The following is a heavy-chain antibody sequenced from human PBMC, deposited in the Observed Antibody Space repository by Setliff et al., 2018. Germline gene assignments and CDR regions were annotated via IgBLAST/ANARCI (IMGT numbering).Heavy chain of an antibody. CDR1: GYTFTSYA. CDR3: ARDISAAVPAAILYY. CDR2: INAGNGNT. D-gene: IGHD2-2*01. V-gene: IGHV1-3*01. Sequence: ASVKVSCKASGYTFTSYAMHWVRQAPGQRLEWMGWINAGNGNTKYSQKFQGRVTITRGTSASTAYMELSSLRSEDTAVYYCARDISAAVPAAILYYWGQGTLVTVSS. J-gene: IGHJ4*02.